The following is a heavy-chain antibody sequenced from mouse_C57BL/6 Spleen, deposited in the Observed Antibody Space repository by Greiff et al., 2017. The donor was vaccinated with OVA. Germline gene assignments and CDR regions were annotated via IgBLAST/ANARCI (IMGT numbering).Heavy chain of an antibody. Sequence: EVQLQQSGPELVKPGASVKISCKASGYTFTDYYMNWVKQSHGKSLEWIGDINPNNGGTSYNQKFKGKATLTVDKSSSTAYMELRSLTSEDSAVYYCARVAVVADYFDYWGQGTTLTVSS. CDR3: ARVAVVADYFDY. CDR2: INPNNGGT. CDR1: GYTFTDYY. V-gene: IGHV1-26*01. J-gene: IGHJ2*01. D-gene: IGHD1-1*01.